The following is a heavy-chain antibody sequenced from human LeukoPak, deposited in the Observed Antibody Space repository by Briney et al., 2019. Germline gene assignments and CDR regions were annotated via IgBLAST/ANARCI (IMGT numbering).Heavy chain of an antibody. V-gene: IGHV1-18*01. CDR1: GYTFTSYG. D-gene: IGHD6-13*01. J-gene: IGHJ5*02. Sequence: GASVKVSCKASGYTFTSYGISWVRQAPGQGLEWMGWISAYNGNTNYAQKLQGRVTMTTDTSTSTSYMELRSLRSEDTAVYYCGRPIGSSWYGWFDPWGQGTLVTVSS. CDR2: ISAYNGNT. CDR3: GRPIGSSWYGWFDP.